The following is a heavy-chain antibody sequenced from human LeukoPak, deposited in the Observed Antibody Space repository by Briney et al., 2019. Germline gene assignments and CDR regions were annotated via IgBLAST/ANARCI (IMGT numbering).Heavy chain of an antibody. CDR3: ATGAYCSGGSCYGWFDP. V-gene: IGHV1-24*01. CDR2: FDPEDGET. Sequence: GASVKVSCKVSGYTLTELSMHWVRQAPGKGLEWMGGFDPEDGETIYAQKFQGRVTMTEDTSTDTAYMELSSLRSEDTAVYYCATGAYCSGGSCYGWFDPWGQGTLVTVSS. J-gene: IGHJ5*02. CDR1: GYTLTELS. D-gene: IGHD2-15*01.